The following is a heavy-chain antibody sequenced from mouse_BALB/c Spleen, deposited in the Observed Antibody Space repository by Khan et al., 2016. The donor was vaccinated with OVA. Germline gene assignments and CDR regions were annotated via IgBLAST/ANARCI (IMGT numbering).Heavy chain of an antibody. Sequence: VELVESGPGLVAPSQSLSITCTVSGFSLTDYAVSWIRQPPGKGLEWLGVIWGGGSKYYNSALKSRLSISKDNSKSQVFLKMNRLQTDDTAMYYCAKDPPYYAMDYWGQGTSVTVSS. CDR2: IWGGGSK. CDR3: AKDPPYYAMDY. J-gene: IGHJ4*01. CDR1: GFSLTDYA. V-gene: IGHV2-6-5*01.